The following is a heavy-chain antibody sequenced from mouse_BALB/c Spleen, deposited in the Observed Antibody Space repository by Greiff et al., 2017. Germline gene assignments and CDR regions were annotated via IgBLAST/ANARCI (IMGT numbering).Heavy chain of an antibody. CDR1: GYSITSGYY. CDR2: ISYDGSN. Sequence: EVQRVESGPGLVKPSQSLSLTCSVTGYSITSGYYWNWIRQFPGNKLEWMGYISYDGSNNYNPSLKNRISITRDTSKNQFFLKLNSVTTEDTATYYCARGAPHFFDYWGQGTTLTVSS. CDR3: ARGAPHFFDY. V-gene: IGHV3-6*02. J-gene: IGHJ2*01.